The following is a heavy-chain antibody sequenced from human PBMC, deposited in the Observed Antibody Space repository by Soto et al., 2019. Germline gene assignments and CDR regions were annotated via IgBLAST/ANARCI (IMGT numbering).Heavy chain of an antibody. CDR2: INHSGGT. CDR3: ARFSGWYFGYYYGMDV. CDR1: GGSFSGYY. V-gene: IGHV4-34*01. J-gene: IGHJ6*02. D-gene: IGHD6-19*01. Sequence: PSETLSLTCAVYGGSFSGYYWSWIRQPPGKGLEWIGEINHSGGTNYNPSLKSRVTISVDTSKNQFSLKLSSVTAADTAVYYCARFSGWYFGYYYGMDVWGQGTTVTVSS.